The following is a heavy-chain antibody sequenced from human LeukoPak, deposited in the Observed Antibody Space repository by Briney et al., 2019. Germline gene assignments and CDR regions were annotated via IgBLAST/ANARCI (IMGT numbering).Heavy chain of an antibody. CDR1: GGSISSSSYY. CDR2: IYYSGNT. V-gene: IGHV4-39*07. D-gene: IGHD4-17*01. CDR3: ARVLVSDYGDYFDF. Sequence: SETLSLTCTVSGGSISSSSYYWGWIRQPPGKGLEWIGSIYYSGNTNYNPSLKSRVTISIDTSKNQFSLKVSSVTAADTAVYFCARVLVSDYGDYFDFWAQGTLVTVSS. J-gene: IGHJ4*02.